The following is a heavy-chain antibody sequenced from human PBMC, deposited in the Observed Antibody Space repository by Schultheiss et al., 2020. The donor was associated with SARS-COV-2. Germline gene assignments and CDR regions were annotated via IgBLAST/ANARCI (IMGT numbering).Heavy chain of an antibody. CDR2: ISSSSSYI. Sequence: GESLKISCAASGFTFSSYWMHWVRQAPGKGLVWVSSISSSSSYIYYADSVKGRFTISRDNAKNSLYLQMNSLRAEDTAVYYCAKDITIFGVVTIEGNFDYWGQGTLVTVSS. J-gene: IGHJ4*02. V-gene: IGHV3-21*04. CDR3: AKDITIFGVVTIEGNFDY. D-gene: IGHD3-3*01. CDR1: GFTFSSYW.